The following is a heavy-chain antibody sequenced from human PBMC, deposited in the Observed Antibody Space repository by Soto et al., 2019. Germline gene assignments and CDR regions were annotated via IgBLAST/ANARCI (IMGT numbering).Heavy chain of an antibody. CDR2: IYHSGST. J-gene: IGHJ5*02. CDR3: ARVWTTVTNWFDP. D-gene: IGHD4-17*01. Sequence: SETLSLTCAVSGGSISSSNWWSWVRQPPGKGLEWIGEIYHSGSTNYNPSLKSRVTISVDKSKNQFSLKLSSVTAADTAVYYCARVWTTVTNWFDPWGQGTLVTVPQ. CDR1: GGSISSSNW. V-gene: IGHV4-4*02.